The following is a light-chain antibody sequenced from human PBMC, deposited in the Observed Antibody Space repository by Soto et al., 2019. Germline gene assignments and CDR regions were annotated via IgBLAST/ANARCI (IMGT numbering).Light chain of an antibody. CDR3: SSFTTTSTLVV. Sequence: QSALTQPASVSGSPGQSITISCTGTSSDVGAYNSVSWYQQYPGKAPKLMIYEVNNRPSGVSNRFSGYKSGNTASLTISGLQAEDEADYFCSSFTTTSTLVVFGGRTKVTVL. J-gene: IGLJ2*01. V-gene: IGLV2-14*01. CDR2: EVN. CDR1: SSDVGAYNS.